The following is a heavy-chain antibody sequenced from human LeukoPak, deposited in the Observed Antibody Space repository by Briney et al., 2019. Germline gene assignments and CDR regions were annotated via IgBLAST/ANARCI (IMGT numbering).Heavy chain of an antibody. J-gene: IGHJ4*02. D-gene: IGHD2-21*02. CDR3: AKDRLYFGDDFGDY. V-gene: IGHV3-23*01. CDR1: GFTFSNFH. Sequence: GGSLRLSCAASGFTFSNFHMTWVRQSPGKGLEWVSAISDSGGNTWYADSVKGRFTISRDNSKNTVYLQMNSLRAEDTAVYYCAKDRLYFGDDFGDYWGQGTLATVSS. CDR2: ISDSGGNT.